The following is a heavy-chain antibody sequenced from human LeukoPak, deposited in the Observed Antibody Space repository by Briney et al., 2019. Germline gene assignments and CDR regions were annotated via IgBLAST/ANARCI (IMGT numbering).Heavy chain of an antibody. CDR3: ARVLYGSGSRYYYYGMDV. V-gene: IGHV4-30-4*01. D-gene: IGHD3-10*01. CDR1: GGSISSGDYY. J-gene: IGHJ6*02. CDR2: IYYNGST. Sequence: PSETLSLTCTVSGGSISSGDYYWSWIRQPPGKGLEWIGYIYYNGSTYYNPSLKSRVTISVDTSKNQFSLKLSSVTAADTAVYYCARVLYGSGSRYYYYGMDVWGQGTTVTVSS.